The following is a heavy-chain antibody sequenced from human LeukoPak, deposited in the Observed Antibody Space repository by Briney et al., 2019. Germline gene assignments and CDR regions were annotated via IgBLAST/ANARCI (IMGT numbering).Heavy chain of an antibody. CDR3: ARGQTYSGRIFDY. J-gene: IGHJ4*02. Sequence: SQTLSLTCAISGDSVSSSTAAWNWIRQSPSRGLEWLGRTYYRSKRYSDFAEYVKSRITIDLDTSKNQFSLRLNSVTPDDTAVYFCARGQTYSGRIFDYWGQGTLVTVSS. CDR1: GDSVSSSTAA. CDR2: TYYRSKRYS. D-gene: IGHD5-12*01. V-gene: IGHV6-1*01.